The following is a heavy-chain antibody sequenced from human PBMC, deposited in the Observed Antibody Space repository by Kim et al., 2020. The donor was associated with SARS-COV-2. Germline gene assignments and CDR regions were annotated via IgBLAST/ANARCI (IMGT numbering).Heavy chain of an antibody. D-gene: IGHD3-3*01. CDR3: ARAMGGITIFGVVTLSAFDI. V-gene: IGHV4-31*03. CDR2: IYYSGST. CDR1: GGSISSGGYY. J-gene: IGHJ3*02. Sequence: SETLSLTCTVSGGSISSGGYYWSWIRQHPGKGLEWIGYIYYSGSTYYNPSLKSRVTISVDTSKNQFSLKLSSVTAADTAVYYCARAMGGITIFGVVTLSAFDIWGQRTMVTVSS.